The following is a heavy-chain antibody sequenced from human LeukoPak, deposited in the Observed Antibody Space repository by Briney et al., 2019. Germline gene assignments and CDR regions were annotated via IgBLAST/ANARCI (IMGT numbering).Heavy chain of an antibody. D-gene: IGHD2-15*01. Sequence: KPSETLSLTCTVSGGSISSYYWSWIRQPPGKGLEWIGYIYYSGSTNYNPSLKSRVTISVDTSKNQFSLKLGSVTAADTAVYDCARGVVAATPKGDWFDPWGQGTLVTVSS. CDR2: IYYSGST. J-gene: IGHJ5*02. V-gene: IGHV4-59*01. CDR1: GGSISSYY. CDR3: ARGVVAATPKGDWFDP.